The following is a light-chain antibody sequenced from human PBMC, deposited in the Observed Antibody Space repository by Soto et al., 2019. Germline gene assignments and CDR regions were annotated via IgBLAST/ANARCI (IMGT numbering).Light chain of an antibody. CDR3: QQTFTLPIT. V-gene: IGKV1-39*01. J-gene: IGKJ5*01. CDR2: AAS. Sequence: DIQMTQSPSSLSASVGDRVTITCRASQSITTYLNWYQQKPGKAPNLLINAASFVQRGVSSRFTGSGSETDFTLTISSLQPEDFATYYCQQTFTLPITFGQGTRLEIK. CDR1: QSITTY.